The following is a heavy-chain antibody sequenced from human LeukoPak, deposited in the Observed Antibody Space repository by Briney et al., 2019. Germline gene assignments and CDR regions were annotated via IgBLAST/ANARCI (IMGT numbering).Heavy chain of an antibody. CDR2: IYPGDSDT. V-gene: IGHV5-51*03. D-gene: IGHD5-24*01. J-gene: IGHJ3*02. CDR1: GYSFTSYW. CDR3: ARTADGYNYEDAFDI. Sequence: GASVKVSCKGSGYSFTSYWIGWVRLMPGKGLEWMGIIYPGDSDTRYSPSFQGQVTISADKSISTAYLQWSSLKASDTAMYYCARTADGYNYEDAFDIWGQGTMVTVSS.